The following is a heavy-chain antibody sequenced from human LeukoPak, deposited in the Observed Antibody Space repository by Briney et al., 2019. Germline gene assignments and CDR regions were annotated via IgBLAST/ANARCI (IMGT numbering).Heavy chain of an antibody. CDR2: IYYSGST. Sequence: SETLSLTCSVSSGSISGYYWSWIRQPPGKGLEWIGYIYYSGSTNYNPSLRSRVTISVDKSKNQFSLKLSSVTAADTAMYYCAREAGTFSPWGQGTLVTVSS. V-gene: IGHV4-59*12. J-gene: IGHJ5*02. CDR1: SGSISGYY. CDR3: AREAGTFSP. D-gene: IGHD1-1*01.